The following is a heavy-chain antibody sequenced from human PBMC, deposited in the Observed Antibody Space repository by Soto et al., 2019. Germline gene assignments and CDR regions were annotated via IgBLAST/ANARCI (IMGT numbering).Heavy chain of an antibody. CDR3: AKVALRRYYFDY. CDR1: GFTFSSNG. CDR2: ISYDGSDK. V-gene: IGHV3-30*18. D-gene: IGHD3-9*01. J-gene: IGHJ4*02. Sequence: GGSLRLSCAASGFTFSSNGMHWVRQAPGKGLGWVALISYDGSDKYYADSVKGRFTISRGNSKNTLYLLINSLRAEDTAVYYCAKVALRRYYFDYWGQGTLVTVSS.